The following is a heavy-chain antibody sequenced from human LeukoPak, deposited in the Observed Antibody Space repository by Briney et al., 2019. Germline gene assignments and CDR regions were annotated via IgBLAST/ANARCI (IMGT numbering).Heavy chain of an antibody. V-gene: IGHV1-2*02. CDR2: INPNSGGT. CDR3: ARDGDYSIWGFDY. J-gene: IGHJ4*02. CDR1: GYTFTGYY. D-gene: IGHD4-17*01. Sequence: ASVKVSCKASGYTFTGYYMHWVRQAPGQGLEWMGWINPNSGGTNYAQKFQGRVTMTRDTSISTAYMELSRLRSDDTAVYYCARDGDYSIWGFDYWGQGTLVTVSS.